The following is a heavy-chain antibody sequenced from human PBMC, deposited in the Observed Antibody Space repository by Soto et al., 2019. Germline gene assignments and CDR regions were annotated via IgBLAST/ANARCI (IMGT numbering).Heavy chain of an antibody. CDR1: GFTFDDYA. CDR2: ISWNSGSI. Sequence: SLRLSCAASGFTFDDYAMHWVRQAPGKGLEWVSGISWNSGSIGYADSVKGRFTISRDNAKNSLYLQMNSLRAEDTALYYCAKDTRVLEWSLTVFDIWGQGTLVTVSS. D-gene: IGHD3-3*01. V-gene: IGHV3-9*01. J-gene: IGHJ3*02. CDR3: AKDTRVLEWSLTVFDI.